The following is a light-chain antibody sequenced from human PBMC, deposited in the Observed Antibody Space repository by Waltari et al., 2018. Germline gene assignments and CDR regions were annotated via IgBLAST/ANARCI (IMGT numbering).Light chain of an antibody. CDR1: NSDVGGYNL. CDR3: CSYADSSTPVV. V-gene: IGLV2-23*01. J-gene: IGLJ2*01. CDR2: AGS. Sequence: QSALTQPDSVSGSPGQSITLSCTGTNSDVGGYNLVSCYQHNPGNAPILMIYAGSKRPSGVSNRFSGSKSGNTASLTISGLQAEDEADYYCCSYADSSTPVVFGGGTKLTVL.